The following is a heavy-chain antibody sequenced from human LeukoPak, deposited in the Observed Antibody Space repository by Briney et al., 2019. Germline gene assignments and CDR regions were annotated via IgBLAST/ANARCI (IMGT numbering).Heavy chain of an antibody. CDR3: ARLRFLEWLPFDP. CDR2: IYYSGST. J-gene: IGHJ5*02. CDR1: GGSNSSGDYY. Sequence: SETLSLTCTVSGGSNSSGDYYWSWIRQPPGKGLEWIGYIYYSGSTYYNPSLKSRVTISVDTSKNQFSLKLSSVTAADTAVYYCARLRFLEWLPFDPWGQGTLVTVSS. V-gene: IGHV4-30-4*08. D-gene: IGHD3-3*01.